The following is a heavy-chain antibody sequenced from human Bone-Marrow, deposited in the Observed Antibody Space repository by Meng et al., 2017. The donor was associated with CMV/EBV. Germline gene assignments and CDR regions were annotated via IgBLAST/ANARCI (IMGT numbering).Heavy chain of an antibody. D-gene: IGHD3-3*01. CDR3: ESEPVVLRFLECLDLSHYYYYGMDV. CDR2: INSDGSGT. CDR1: GFTFSSSW. Sequence: GESLKISCAASGFTFSSSWMHWVRQAPGKGLVWVSRINSDGSGTSYADSVKGRFTISRDNAKNTLYLQMKTLKAEDTAVYYCESEPVVLRFLECLDLSHYYYYGMDVWGQGTTVTVSS. V-gene: IGHV3-74*01. J-gene: IGHJ6*02.